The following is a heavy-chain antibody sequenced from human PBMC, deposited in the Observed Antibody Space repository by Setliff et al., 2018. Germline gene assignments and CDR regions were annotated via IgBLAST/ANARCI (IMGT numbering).Heavy chain of an antibody. Sequence: SETLSLTCTVSGGSISSYYWSWIRQPAGKGLEWIGHIYIGGSANYNPSLKSRVTMSIDTSKSQFSLKLNSVTAADMAVYYCAREQWLDPPGYYYMDVWAKGTTGTVSS. J-gene: IGHJ6*03. V-gene: IGHV4-4*07. CDR1: GGSISSYY. CDR3: AREQWLDPPGYYYMDV. D-gene: IGHD6-19*01. CDR2: IYIGGSA.